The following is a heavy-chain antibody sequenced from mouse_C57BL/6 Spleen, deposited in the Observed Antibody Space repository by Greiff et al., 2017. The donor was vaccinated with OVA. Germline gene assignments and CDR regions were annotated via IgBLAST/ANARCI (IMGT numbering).Heavy chain of an antibody. J-gene: IGHJ2*01. Sequence: SGPELVKPGASVKMSCKASGYTFTDYNMHWVKQSHGKSLEWIGYINPNNGGTSYNQKFKGKATLTVNKSSSTAYMELRSLTSEDSAVYYCARSLTTVAFDYWGQGTTLTVSS. D-gene: IGHD1-1*01. CDR1: GYTFTDYN. V-gene: IGHV1-22*01. CDR3: ARSLTTVAFDY. CDR2: INPNNGGT.